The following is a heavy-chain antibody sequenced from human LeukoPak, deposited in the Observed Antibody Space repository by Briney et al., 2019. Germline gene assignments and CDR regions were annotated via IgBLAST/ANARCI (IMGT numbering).Heavy chain of an antibody. J-gene: IGHJ4*02. D-gene: IGHD6-13*01. CDR1: GFTFTTYA. Sequence: GGSLRLSCAASGFTFTTYAMHWVRQAPGRGLEYVSAISTDGGGTYYANSVKGRFTISRDNSMNTLYLQMGSLRVEDMAVYYCARYSSGSCYDYWGQGTLVTVSS. V-gene: IGHV3-64*01. CDR3: ARYSSGSCYDY. CDR2: ISTDGGGT.